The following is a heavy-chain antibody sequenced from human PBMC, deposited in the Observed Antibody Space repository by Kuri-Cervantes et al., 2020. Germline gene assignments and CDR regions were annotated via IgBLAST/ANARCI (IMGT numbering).Heavy chain of an antibody. CDR2: IYYSGST. CDR1: GGSISSSSYY. CDR3: ARGRPKKGYYYYMDV. V-gene: IGHV4-39*01. J-gene: IGHJ6*03. Sequence: SETLSLTCTVSGGSISSSSYYWGWIRQPPGKGLEWIGSIYYSGSTYYNPSLKSRVTISVDTSKNQFSLKLSSVIAADTAVYYCARGRPKKGYYYYMDVWGKGTTVTVSS.